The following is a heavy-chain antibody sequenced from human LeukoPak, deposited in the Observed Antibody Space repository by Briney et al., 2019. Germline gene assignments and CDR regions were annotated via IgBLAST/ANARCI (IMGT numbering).Heavy chain of an antibody. J-gene: IGHJ4*02. CDR2: MNPNSGDT. D-gene: IGHD3-10*01. CDR1: GYTFTTYD. Sequence: ASVNVSCKASGYTFTTYDINWVRQATGQGLEWMGYMNPNSGDTGYAQKFQGRLTMTWDTSITTAYMELASLRSDATAVYYCARELRRDDHWGQGTLVTVSS. CDR3: ARELRRDDH. V-gene: IGHV1-8*01.